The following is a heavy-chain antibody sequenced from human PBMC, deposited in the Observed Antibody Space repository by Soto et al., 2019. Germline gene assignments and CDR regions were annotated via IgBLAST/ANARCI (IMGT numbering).Heavy chain of an antibody. Sequence: HPGGSLRLSCAASGFTFSSYAMSWVRQAPGKGLEWVSAISGSGGSTYYADSVKGRFTISRDNSKNTLYLQMNSLRAEDTAVYYCAKHRTPNIVVVVAAPDAFDIWGQGTMVTVSS. D-gene: IGHD2-15*01. CDR2: ISGSGGST. CDR3: AKHRTPNIVVVVAAPDAFDI. CDR1: GFTFSSYA. V-gene: IGHV3-23*01. J-gene: IGHJ3*02.